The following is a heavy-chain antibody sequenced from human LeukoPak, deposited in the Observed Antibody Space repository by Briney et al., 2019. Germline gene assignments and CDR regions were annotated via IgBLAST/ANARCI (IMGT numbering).Heavy chain of an antibody. J-gene: IGHJ6*02. V-gene: IGHV3-30*18. D-gene: IGHD4-17*01. Sequence: GGSLRLSCAASGFTFSSYGIHWVRQAPGKGLAWVAHISYDGNNKYYADSVKGRFTISRDNSKNTLYLQMNSLRAEDTAVYYCAKDRGVTTYYHYGMDVWGQGTPVTVS. CDR3: AKDRGVTTYYHYGMDV. CDR1: GFTFSSYG. CDR2: ISYDGNNK.